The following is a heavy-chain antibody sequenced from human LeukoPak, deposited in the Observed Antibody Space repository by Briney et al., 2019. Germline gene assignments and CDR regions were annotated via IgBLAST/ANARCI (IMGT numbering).Heavy chain of an antibody. J-gene: IGHJ6*02. Sequence: PSETLSLTCAVYGGSFSGYYWSWIRQPPGKGLEWVSVIYSGGSTYYADSVKGRFTISRDNSKNTLYLQMNSLRAEDTAVYYCASMASMDVWGQGTTVTVSS. CDR3: ASMASMDV. CDR2: IYSGGST. V-gene: IGHV3-66*01. D-gene: IGHD3-10*01. CDR1: GGSFSGYY.